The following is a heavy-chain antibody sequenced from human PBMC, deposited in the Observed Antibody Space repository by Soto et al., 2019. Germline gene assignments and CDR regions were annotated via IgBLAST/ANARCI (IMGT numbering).Heavy chain of an antibody. CDR3: XXXXXXXXXDP. CDR2: IYYRGST. J-gene: IGHJ5*02. CDR1: GGSISSSSYF. Sequence: QLQLQESGPGLVKPSETLSLTCTVSGGSISSSSYFWGWIRQPPGKGLEWIGSIYYRGSTYYNPXXXXXXXXXXXXXXXXXXXXXXXXXXXXXXXXXXXXXXXXXXXDPWGQGTLVTVSS. V-gene: IGHV4-39*01.